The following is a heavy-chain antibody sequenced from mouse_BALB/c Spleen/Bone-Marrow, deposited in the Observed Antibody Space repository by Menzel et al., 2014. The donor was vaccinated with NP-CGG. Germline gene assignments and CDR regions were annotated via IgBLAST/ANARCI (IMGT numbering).Heavy chain of an antibody. CDR3: ANYYYGYYFDS. J-gene: IGHJ2*01. CDR2: IDPANGNT. Sequence: EVQLQQSGAELVKLGASVKLSCTASGFNIKDTYMHWVKRRPEQGLEWIGRIDPANGNTKYDPKFQGKATITADTSSNTAYLQLSSLTSEDTAVYYCANYYYGYYFDSWGQGTTLTVSS. CDR1: GFNIKDTY. D-gene: IGHD1-1*01. V-gene: IGHV14-3*02.